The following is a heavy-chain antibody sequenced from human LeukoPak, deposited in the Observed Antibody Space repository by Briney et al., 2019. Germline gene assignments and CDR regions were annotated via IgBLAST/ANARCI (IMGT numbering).Heavy chain of an antibody. D-gene: IGHD4-23*01. CDR3: AIDYGGNGPPPWDFDY. CDR1: GFTFSSYS. CDR2: ISSSSSTI. J-gene: IGHJ4*02. V-gene: IGHV3-48*02. Sequence: QSGGSLRLSCAAPGFTFSSYSMNWARQAPGKGLEWVSYISSSSSTIYYADSVKGRFTISRDNAKNSLYLQMNSLRDEDTAVYYCAIDYGGNGPPPWDFDYWGQGTLVTVSS.